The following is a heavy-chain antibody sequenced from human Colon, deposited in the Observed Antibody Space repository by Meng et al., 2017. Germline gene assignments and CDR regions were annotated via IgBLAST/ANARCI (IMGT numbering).Heavy chain of an antibody. Sequence: QVLRGGSGGGVVVPEGSLRLFCAASGFTFSDFDMNGIRQAPGKGLEWVSYSHGNTVYYADSVKGRFTISRDNAKNSLYLQMNSLRAGDTAVYYCARGWLANWGQGTLVTASS. V-gene: IGHV3-11*01. J-gene: IGHJ4*02. D-gene: IGHD6-19*01. CDR1: GFTFSDFD. CDR2: SHGNTV. CDR3: ARGWLAN.